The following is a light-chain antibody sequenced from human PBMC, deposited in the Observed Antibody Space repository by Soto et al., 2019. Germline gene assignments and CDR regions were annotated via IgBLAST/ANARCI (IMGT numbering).Light chain of an antibody. V-gene: IGKV3-20*01. Sequence: EIVLTQSPGTLSLSPGERATLSCRASQSVSSSYLAWYQQKPGQAPRLLIYGASSRATGIPDRFSGSGSGTDFTLNISRLEPEDSATYYCQQRNSYPRTFGQGTKVDIK. CDR3: QQRNSYPRT. J-gene: IGKJ2*01. CDR1: QSVSSSY. CDR2: GAS.